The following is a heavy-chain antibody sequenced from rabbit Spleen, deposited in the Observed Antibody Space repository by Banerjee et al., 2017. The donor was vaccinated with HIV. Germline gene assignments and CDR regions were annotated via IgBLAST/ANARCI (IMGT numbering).Heavy chain of an antibody. D-gene: IGHD2-1*01. CDR1: GVSFSGDSY. Sequence: QSLEESGGDLVKPGTSLTLTCIASGVSFSGDSYMCWVRQAPGKGLEWIACIDTGSSGFTYFASWAKGRFTISKTSSTTVTLQMTSLTAADTATYFCARGSATMTMVITGYYLNLWGQGTLVTVS. J-gene: IGHJ4*01. CDR3: ARGSATMTMVITGYYLNL. V-gene: IGHV1S40*01. CDR2: IDTGSSGFT.